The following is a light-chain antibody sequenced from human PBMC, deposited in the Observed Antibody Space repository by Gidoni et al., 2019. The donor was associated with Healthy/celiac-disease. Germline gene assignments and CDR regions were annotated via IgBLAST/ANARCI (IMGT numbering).Light chain of an antibody. Sequence: DIQMPQSPSSLSASVGDRVTITCRASQSISSYLNWYQQKPGKAPTRLLYAASSWQSGGPSRFSGSGSGTDVTLTISSLQADDVSTDYCQQSYSSPVLTFGGGTKVEIK. J-gene: IGKJ4*01. CDR1: QSISSY. CDR3: QQSYSSPVLT. V-gene: IGKV1-39*01. CDR2: AAS.